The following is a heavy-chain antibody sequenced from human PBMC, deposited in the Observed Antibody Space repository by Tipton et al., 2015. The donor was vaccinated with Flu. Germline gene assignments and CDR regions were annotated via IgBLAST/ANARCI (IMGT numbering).Heavy chain of an antibody. CDR3: ARAAAGNSDMDV. D-gene: IGHD6-13*01. V-gene: IGHV3-33*01. CDR1: GFTFSNSG. J-gene: IGHJ6*02. CDR2: IWYDGSNK. Sequence: GFTFSNSGMHWVRQAPGKGLEWVALIWYDGSNKYYADSVKGRFTVSRDNSKNTLYLQMNSLRAEDTAVYYCARAAAGNSDMDVWDQGP.